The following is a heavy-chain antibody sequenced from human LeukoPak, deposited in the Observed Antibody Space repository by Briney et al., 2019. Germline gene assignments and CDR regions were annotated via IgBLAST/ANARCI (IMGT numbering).Heavy chain of an antibody. V-gene: IGHV1-2*02. CDR2: INPNSGGT. Sequence: GASVKVSCKASGYTFTGYYMHWVRQAPGQGLEWMGWINPNSGGTNYAQNFQGRVTMTRDTSISTAYMELSRLRSEDTAVYYCARVDATMVVDYWGQGTLVTVSS. J-gene: IGHJ4*02. CDR3: ARVDATMVVDY. D-gene: IGHD4-23*01. CDR1: GYTFTGYY.